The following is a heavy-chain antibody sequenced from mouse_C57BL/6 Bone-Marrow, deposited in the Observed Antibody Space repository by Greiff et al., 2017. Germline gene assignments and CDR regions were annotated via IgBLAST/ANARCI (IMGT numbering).Heavy chain of an antibody. J-gene: IGHJ3*01. CDR3: ARSKNWDSLFAY. CDR1: GYAFTNYL. D-gene: IGHD4-1*01. V-gene: IGHV1-54*01. Sequence: QVQLQQSGAELVRPGPSVKVSCKASGYAFTNYLIEWVKQRPGQGLEWIGVINPGSGGTKYNEKFKGKATLTADKSSSTAYMQLISLTSEDSAVYFFARSKNWDSLFAYWCQGTLVTVSA. CDR2: INPGSGGT.